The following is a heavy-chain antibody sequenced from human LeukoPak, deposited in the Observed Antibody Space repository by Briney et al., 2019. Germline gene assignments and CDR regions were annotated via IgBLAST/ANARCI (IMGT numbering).Heavy chain of an antibody. D-gene: IGHD1-20*01. Sequence: GGSLRLACAASGFNLRAYSMNWVRQAPGKGLEWVSSISTSSSYIYYADSVKGRFTISRDNAENSLYLQMHSLRVEDTALYYCARDDNWNDKPFDFWGQGTLVTVSS. CDR3: ARDDNWNDKPFDF. CDR2: ISTSSSYI. J-gene: IGHJ4*02. CDR1: GFNLRAYS. V-gene: IGHV3-21*01.